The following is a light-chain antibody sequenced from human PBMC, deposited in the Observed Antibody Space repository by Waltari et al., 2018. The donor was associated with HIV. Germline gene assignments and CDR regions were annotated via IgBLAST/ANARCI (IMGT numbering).Light chain of an antibody. Sequence: SYELTQPPSVSVSPGQTASITSSGDKLGVKYASWYQQKPGQSPVLVIYQDTKRPSGIPERFSGSNSGNTATLTISGTQAMDEADYYCQAWDSSTAYVFGTGTKVTVL. CDR3: QAWDSSTAYV. CDR1: KLGVKY. V-gene: IGLV3-1*01. CDR2: QDT. J-gene: IGLJ1*01.